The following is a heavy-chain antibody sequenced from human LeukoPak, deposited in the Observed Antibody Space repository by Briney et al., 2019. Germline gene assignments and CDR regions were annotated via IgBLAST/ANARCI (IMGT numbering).Heavy chain of an antibody. CDR2: IKQDGSEK. J-gene: IGHJ4*02. CDR1: GFTFSNYW. Sequence: PGGSLRLSCAASGFTFSNYWMSWVRQAPGRGLEWVANIKQDGSEKYSVNSVKGRFTISRDNAKNSLYLQMNSLRAEDTAVYYCTREVSGSLYFDYWGQGTLVTVSS. CDR3: TREVSGSLYFDY. D-gene: IGHD1-26*01. V-gene: IGHV3-7*01.